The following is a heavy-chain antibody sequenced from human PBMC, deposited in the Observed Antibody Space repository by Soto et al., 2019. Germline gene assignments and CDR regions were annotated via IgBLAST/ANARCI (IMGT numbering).Heavy chain of an antibody. CDR2: ISSGSSDI. Sequence: EVQLVESGGGLVKPGGSLRLSCAAFGFTFSSYSMNWVRQAPGKGLEWVSSISSGSSDIYSADSVKGRFTISRDNAKNSLYLQMNCVRTEDTAVYYCARSSGGSGKLWNYYGMVVWGQGTTVTVSS. CDR3: ARSSGGSGKLWNYYGMVV. CDR1: GFTFSSYS. J-gene: IGHJ6*02. V-gene: IGHV3-21*06. D-gene: IGHD3-10*01.